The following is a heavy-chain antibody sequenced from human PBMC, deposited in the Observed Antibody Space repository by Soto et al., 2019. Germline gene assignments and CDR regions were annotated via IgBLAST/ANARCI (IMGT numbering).Heavy chain of an antibody. CDR3: ARLTQDCSGGSCYSFDY. J-gene: IGHJ4*02. D-gene: IGHD2-15*01. CDR1: GGSISSGDYY. CDR2: IYYSGST. Sequence: SETLSLTCTVSGGSISSGDYYWSWIRQPPGKGLEWIGYIYYSGSTYYNPSLKSRVTISVDTSKNQFSLKLSSVTAADTAVYYCARLTQDCSGGSCYSFDYWGQGTLVTVSS. V-gene: IGHV4-30-4*01.